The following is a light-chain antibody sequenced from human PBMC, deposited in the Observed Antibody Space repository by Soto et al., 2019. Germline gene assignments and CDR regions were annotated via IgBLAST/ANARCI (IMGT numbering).Light chain of an antibody. V-gene: IGKV1-5*01. Sequence: DIPLTQSPSTLTASVGDRVTIGCRASESISSWLAWYQQKPGKAPKLLIYDASSLRSGVPSRFSGSGSGTEFTLTISTLQPDDFATYYCQQYDSYSKTFGQGTQLEIK. CDR3: QQYDSYSKT. CDR1: ESISSW. CDR2: DAS. J-gene: IGKJ2*01.